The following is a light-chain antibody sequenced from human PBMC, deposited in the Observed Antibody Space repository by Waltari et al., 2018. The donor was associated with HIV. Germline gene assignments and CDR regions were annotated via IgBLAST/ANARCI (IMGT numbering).Light chain of an antibody. J-gene: IGKJ4*01. CDR3: QQHTSWPLT. CDR1: ERHAKQ. V-gene: IGKV3-11*01. Sequence: LVLTQSPATLSLSPGERAALSRRTRERHAKQLSWYQQKPGQAPRHRFNDATNRAPGIPGRFRANGSGTDFTLTINSLESEDFAIYYCQQHTSWPLTFGGGTKVEIK. CDR2: DAT.